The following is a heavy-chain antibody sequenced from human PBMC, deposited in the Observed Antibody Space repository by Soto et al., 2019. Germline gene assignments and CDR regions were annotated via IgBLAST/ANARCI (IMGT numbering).Heavy chain of an antibody. Sequence: EVQLLESGGGLVQPGGSLRLSCAASGFTFSCYAMSWVRQSPGKGLEWVSGISGGGGKTYYADSVKGRFTLSRDNSKDTLYLQMNSLRAEDTAVYYCAKGSANWNYAGVDYWGQGALVTVSS. V-gene: IGHV3-23*01. CDR3: AKGSANWNYAGVDY. CDR1: GFTFSCYA. J-gene: IGHJ4*02. CDR2: ISGGGGKT. D-gene: IGHD1-7*01.